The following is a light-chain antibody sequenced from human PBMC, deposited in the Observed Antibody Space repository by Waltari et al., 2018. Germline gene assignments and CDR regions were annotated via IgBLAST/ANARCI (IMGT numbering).Light chain of an antibody. V-gene: IGLV3-10*01. CDR2: EDS. CDR1: ALPKKS. Sequence: SYELTQPPSVSVSPGQTARITCSGDALPKKSAYWYQQKSGQAPVLVIDEDSKRPSGIPERFSGSSSGTMATLTISGAQVEDGADYYCYSTDSSGNHRVFGGGTKLTVL. CDR3: YSTDSSGNHRV. J-gene: IGLJ3*02.